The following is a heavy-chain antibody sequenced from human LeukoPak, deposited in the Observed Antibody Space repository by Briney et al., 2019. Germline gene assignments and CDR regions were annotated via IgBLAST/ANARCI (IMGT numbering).Heavy chain of an antibody. J-gene: IGHJ4*02. D-gene: IGHD2-2*01. CDR1: GFTFSSYA. Sequence: GGSLRLSCAASGFTFSSYAMSWVRQAPGKGLEWVSAITGSGRNAYYADSVKGRFTVSRDNSKNTVWLQMNSLRAEDTAVYYCAKEIPVAVYFDYWGQGSPVTAYS. V-gene: IGHV3-23*01. CDR3: AKEIPVAVYFDY. CDR2: ITGSGRNA.